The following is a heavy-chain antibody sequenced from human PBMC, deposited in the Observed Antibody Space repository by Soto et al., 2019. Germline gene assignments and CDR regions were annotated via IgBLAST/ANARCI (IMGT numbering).Heavy chain of an antibody. Sequence: PSETLSLTCAVYGGSFSGYYWGWIRQPPGKGLEWIGEINHSGSTNYNPSLKSRVTISVDTSKNQFSLKLSSVTAADTAVYYCARGGYRPKGMDVWGQGTTVTVSS. CDR3: ARGGYRPKGMDV. J-gene: IGHJ6*02. CDR1: GGSFSGYY. V-gene: IGHV4-34*01. D-gene: IGHD6-13*01. CDR2: INHSGST.